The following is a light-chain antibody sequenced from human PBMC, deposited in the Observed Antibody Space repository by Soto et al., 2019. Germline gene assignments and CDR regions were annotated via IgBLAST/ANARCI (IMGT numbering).Light chain of an antibody. J-gene: IGKJ1*01. Sequence: DIVMTQSPLSLPVTPGEPASISCRPSQCLLHSNGYNYLDWYLQKPGQSPQLLIYLGSDRASGVPDRFSGTGSGTDFTLKISRVEAEDVGVYYCMQSLQTPWTFGQGTKVDI. CDR3: MQSLQTPWT. V-gene: IGKV2-28*01. CDR1: QCLLHSNGYNY. CDR2: LGS.